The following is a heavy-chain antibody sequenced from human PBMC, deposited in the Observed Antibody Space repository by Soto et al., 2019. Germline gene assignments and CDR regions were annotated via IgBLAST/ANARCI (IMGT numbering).Heavy chain of an antibody. D-gene: IGHD1-26*01. CDR1: GFTFSTYG. CDR3: AKAKYSGSSYFDY. V-gene: IGHV3-30*18. Sequence: QVQLVESGGGVVQPGRSLRLSCATSGFTFSTYGRHWVRQAPGKGLEWVAVISSDGSNKYQADSVKGRFTISRDNSKNTLYLQMNSLRAEDTAVYYCAKAKYSGSSYFDYWGQGTLVTVSS. J-gene: IGHJ4*02. CDR2: ISSDGSNK.